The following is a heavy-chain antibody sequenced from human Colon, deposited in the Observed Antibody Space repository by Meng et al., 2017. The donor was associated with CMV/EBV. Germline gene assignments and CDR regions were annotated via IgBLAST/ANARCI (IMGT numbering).Heavy chain of an antibody. CDR1: GFTFSSYG. V-gene: IGHV3-74*01. D-gene: IGHD6-19*01. Sequence: GGSLRLSCAASGFTFSSYGMHWVRLAPGKGLMWVSDIRTDGSKTTYADSVKGRFIISRDNAKNTLNLQMNSLTAEDTAVYYCARGRSGLYYFDYWGQGAVVTVSS. J-gene: IGHJ4*02. CDR3: ARGRSGLYYFDY. CDR2: IRTDGSKT.